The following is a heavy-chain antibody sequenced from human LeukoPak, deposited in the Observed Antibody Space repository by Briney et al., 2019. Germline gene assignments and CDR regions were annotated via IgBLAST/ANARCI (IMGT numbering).Heavy chain of an antibody. J-gene: IGHJ4*02. CDR1: GFTFSSYA. D-gene: IGHD6-13*01. Sequence: PGGSLRLSCAASGFTFSSYAMSWVRQAPGKGLEWVSAISGSGGSTYYADSVKGRFTISRDNAKNSLYLQMNSLRAEDTAVYYCARESRGSSSFFQRWYSGWGQGTLVTVSS. CDR2: ISGSGGST. CDR3: ARESRGSSSFFQRWYSG. V-gene: IGHV3-23*01.